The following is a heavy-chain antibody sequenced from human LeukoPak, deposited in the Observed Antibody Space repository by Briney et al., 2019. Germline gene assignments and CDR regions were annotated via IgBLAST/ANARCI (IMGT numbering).Heavy chain of an antibody. CDR1: GFTFSSYS. Sequence: GGSLRLSCAASGFTFSSYSMNWVCQAPGKGLEWVSYISSSSSTIYYADSVKGRFTISRDNAKNSLYLQVNSLRAEDTAVYYCARDWAHGAFDIWGQGTMVTVSS. CDR3: ARDWAHGAFDI. J-gene: IGHJ3*02. D-gene: IGHD7-27*01. CDR2: ISSSSSTI. V-gene: IGHV3-48*01.